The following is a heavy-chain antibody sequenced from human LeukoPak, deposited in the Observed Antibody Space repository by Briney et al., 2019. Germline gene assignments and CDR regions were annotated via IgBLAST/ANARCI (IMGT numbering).Heavy chain of an antibody. CDR2: IYYSEST. J-gene: IGHJ5*01. Sequence: PSETLSLTCTVSCGSITSYYWSCIRQPPGKGLEGTGYIYYSESTNYNPSLKSRVTMSVDTSKNQFSLKLSSVTAADTAVYYCAREGYCSGGSCLNWFDSWGQGTLVTVSS. CDR3: AREGYCSGGSCLNWFDS. V-gene: IGHV4-59*12. CDR1: CGSITSYY. D-gene: IGHD2-15*01.